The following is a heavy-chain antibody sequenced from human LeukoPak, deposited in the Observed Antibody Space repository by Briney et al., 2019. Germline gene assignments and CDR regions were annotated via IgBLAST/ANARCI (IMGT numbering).Heavy chain of an antibody. J-gene: IGHJ4*02. CDR1: GYTFTRNA. V-gene: IGHV7-4-1*02. D-gene: IGHD2-15*01. Sequence: ASVKVSCKASGYTFTRNAVNWVRQAPGQGLEWMGWINTNAGNPTYAQGFTGRFVFSLDTSVSTAYLQISSLQAEDTAVYYCARASGYCSGLGCYLHFDYWGQGTLVTVSS. CDR2: INTNAGNP. CDR3: ARASGYCSGLGCYLHFDY.